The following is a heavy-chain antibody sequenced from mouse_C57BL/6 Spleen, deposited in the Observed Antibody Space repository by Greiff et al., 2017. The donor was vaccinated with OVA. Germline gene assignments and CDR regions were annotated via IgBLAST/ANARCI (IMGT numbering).Heavy chain of an antibody. Sequence: VKLMESGAELVRPGTSVKMSCKASGYTFTNYWIGWAKQRPGHGLEWIGDIYPGGGYTNYNEKFKGKATLTADKSSSTAYMQFSSLTSEDSAIYYCATTAQATFYAMDYWGQGTSVTVSS. CDR1: GYTFTNYW. CDR3: ATTAQATFYAMDY. V-gene: IGHV1-63*01. D-gene: IGHD3-2*02. CDR2: IYPGGGYT. J-gene: IGHJ4*01.